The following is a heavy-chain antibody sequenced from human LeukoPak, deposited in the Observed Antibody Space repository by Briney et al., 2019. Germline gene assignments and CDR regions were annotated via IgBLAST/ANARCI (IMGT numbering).Heavy chain of an antibody. CDR3: ERAERERWPHFDY. CDR1: GFTFSDYY. D-gene: IGHD5-24*01. Sequence: GGSLRLSCAASGFTFSDYYMSWIRQAPGQGLEWVSYISSSGSTIYYADSVKGRFTISRDNAKNSLYLQMNSLRAEDTAVYYCERAERERWPHFDYWGQGTLVTVSS. CDR2: ISSSGSTI. J-gene: IGHJ4*02. V-gene: IGHV3-11*01.